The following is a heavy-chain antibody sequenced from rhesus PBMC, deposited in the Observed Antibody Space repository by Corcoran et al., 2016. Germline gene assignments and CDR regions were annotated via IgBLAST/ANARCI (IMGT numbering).Heavy chain of an antibody. Sequence: EVQLVETGGGLVQPGGSLKLSCAASGFTFSSYGMSWVRQAPGKGLEWVSAINSDGGSKYTAASMKGRFTIARDNSKNTLSLQMNSLRAEDTAVYYCAKEGYGWEPPYWGQGVLVTVSS. CDR2: INSDGGSK. CDR3: AKEGYGWEPPY. D-gene: IGHD1-44*02. CDR1: GFTFSSYG. V-gene: IGHV3S5*01. J-gene: IGHJ4*01.